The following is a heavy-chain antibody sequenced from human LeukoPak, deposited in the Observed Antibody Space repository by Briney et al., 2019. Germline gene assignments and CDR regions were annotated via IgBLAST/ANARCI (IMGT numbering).Heavy chain of an antibody. J-gene: IGHJ4*02. V-gene: IGHV3-13*01. CDR3: VRQKKSHGNFDY. Sequence: GGSLRLSCAASGFTFSSYGMHWVRQAPGKGLEWVSAVGIAADTFYPGSVKGRFTISRENAKNSLYLQMNSLRVEDMAVYYCVRQKKSHGNFDYWGQGTLVTVSS. CDR2: VGIAADT. CDR1: GFTFSSYG. D-gene: IGHD1-26*01.